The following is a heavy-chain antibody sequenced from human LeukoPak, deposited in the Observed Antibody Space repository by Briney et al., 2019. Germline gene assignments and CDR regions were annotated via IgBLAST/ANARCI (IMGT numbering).Heavy chain of an antibody. Sequence: GGSLRLSCAASGFTFSSYAMNWVRQAPGKGLEWVSAISGSGGSTYYADSVKGRFTISRDNSKNTLYLQMISLRAEDTAVYYCAKGSYGDSPYWYFNLWGRGTLVTVSS. V-gene: IGHV3-23*01. CDR1: GFTFSSYA. D-gene: IGHD4-17*01. J-gene: IGHJ2*01. CDR3: AKGSYGDSPYWYFNL. CDR2: ISGSGGST.